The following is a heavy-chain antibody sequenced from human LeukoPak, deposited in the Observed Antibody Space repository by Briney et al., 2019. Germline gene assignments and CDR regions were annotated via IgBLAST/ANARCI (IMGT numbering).Heavy chain of an antibody. CDR2: ISYDGSNK. D-gene: IGHD3-22*01. CDR3: ARDQEYYDSSGYPGY. J-gene: IGHJ4*02. Sequence: PGRSLRLSCAASGFTFSSYAMHWVRQAPGKGLEWVAVISYDGSNKYYADSVKGRFTISRDNSKNTLYLQMNSLRAEDTDVYYCARDQEYYDSSGYPGYWGQGTLVTVSS. V-gene: IGHV3-30-3*01. CDR1: GFTFSSYA.